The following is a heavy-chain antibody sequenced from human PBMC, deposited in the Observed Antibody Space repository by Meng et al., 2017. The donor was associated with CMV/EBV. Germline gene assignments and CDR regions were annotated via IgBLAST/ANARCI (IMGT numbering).Heavy chain of an antibody. CDR3: ARDKRFQGWFDP. Sequence: GESLKISCAASGFTFSSYSMNWVRQAPGKGLEWVSSISSSSSYIYYADSVKGRFTISSDNAKNSLYLQMNSLRAEDTAVYYCARDKRFQGWFDPWGQGTLVTVSS. V-gene: IGHV3-21*01. J-gene: IGHJ5*02. D-gene: IGHD5-24*01. CDR1: GFTFSSYS. CDR2: ISSSSSYI.